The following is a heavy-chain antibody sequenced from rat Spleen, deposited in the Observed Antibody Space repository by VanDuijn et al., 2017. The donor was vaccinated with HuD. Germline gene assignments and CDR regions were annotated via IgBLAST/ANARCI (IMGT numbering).Heavy chain of an antibody. CDR2: ITNTGGST. V-gene: IGHV5-31*01. CDR3: ARALYGGSSELGWFAY. J-gene: IGHJ3*01. Sequence: EVQLVESGGGLVQPGRSLKLSCVASGFTFNNYWMTWIRQAPGKGLEWVASITNTGGSTYYPDSVKGRFTCSRDNAEGTLYLQMDSLRSEDTATYYCARALYGGSSELGWFAYWGQGTLVTVSS. CDR1: GFTFNNYW. D-gene: IGHD1-11*01.